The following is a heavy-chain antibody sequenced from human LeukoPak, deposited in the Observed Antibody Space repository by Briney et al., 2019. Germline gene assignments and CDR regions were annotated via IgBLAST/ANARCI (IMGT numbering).Heavy chain of an antibody. V-gene: IGHV3-23*01. CDR3: ASAGQQLVLGYYYYGMDV. Sequence: GGSLRLSCAASGFSFANSVISWIRQAPGKGPEWVSAISGSGDRTDYADSVRGRFTISRDNSKSTLYLQMNSLRVEDTAIYYCASAGQQLVLGYYYYGMDVWGQGTTVTVSS. CDR2: ISGSGDRT. CDR1: GFSFANSV. D-gene: IGHD6-13*01. J-gene: IGHJ6*02.